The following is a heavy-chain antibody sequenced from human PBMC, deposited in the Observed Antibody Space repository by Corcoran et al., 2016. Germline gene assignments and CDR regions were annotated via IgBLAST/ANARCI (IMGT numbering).Heavy chain of an antibody. CDR3: ARALRFLDPPANYFYY. Sequence: QVQLGQSGAEVKKPGASVKVSCKASGYTFTSHDINWVRQATGQGLDWMGWMNPNSGNTGYAQKFQGRVTMTRYTSISTAYMELSSLRSEATPVYYCARALRFLDPPANYFYYWGQGTLVTVSS. D-gene: IGHD3-3*01. V-gene: IGHV1-8*01. J-gene: IGHJ4*02. CDR2: MNPNSGNT. CDR1: GYTFTSHD.